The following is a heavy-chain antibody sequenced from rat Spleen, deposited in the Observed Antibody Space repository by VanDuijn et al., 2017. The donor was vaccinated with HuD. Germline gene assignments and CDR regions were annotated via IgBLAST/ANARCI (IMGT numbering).Heavy chain of an antibody. CDR2: INFDGSST. V-gene: IGHV5-29*01. CDR1: GITFSNYA. CDR3: TRCFDL. J-gene: IGHJ2*01. Sequence: EVQLVESGGGLVQPGGTLKLSCAASGITFSNYAMAWVRQAPTKGLEWVATINFDGSSTYYRDSVRGRFSIYRDNARSTLYLQMDSLRSEDTATYYCTRCFDLWGQGVMVTVSS.